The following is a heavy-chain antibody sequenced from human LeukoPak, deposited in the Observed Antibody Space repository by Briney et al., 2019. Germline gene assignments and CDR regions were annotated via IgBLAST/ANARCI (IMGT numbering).Heavy chain of an antibody. CDR1: GFTFSSYS. CDR2: ISSSSSTI. J-gene: IGHJ4*02. D-gene: IGHD2-21*02. CDR3: ARDHAYCGGDCYPIDY. V-gene: IGHV3-48*02. Sequence: GGSLRLSCAASGFTFSSYSMNWVRQAPGKGLEWVSYISSSSSTIYYADSVKGRFTISRDNAKNSLFLQMNSLRDENTAVYYCARDHAYCGGDCYPIDYWGQGTLVTVSS.